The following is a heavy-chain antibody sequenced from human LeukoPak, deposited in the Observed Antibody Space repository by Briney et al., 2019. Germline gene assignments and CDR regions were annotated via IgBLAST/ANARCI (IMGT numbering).Heavy chain of an antibody. CDR3: AREGSSGWIDY. Sequence: GESLRLSCAASGFTFSSYDMHWVRQATGKGLEWVSATGTAGDTYYPGSVKGRFTISRESAKNSLYLHMNSLRAGDTAVYYCAREGSSGWIDYWGQGTLVTVSS. CDR1: GFTFSSYD. D-gene: IGHD6-19*01. J-gene: IGHJ4*02. V-gene: IGHV3-13*01. CDR2: TGTAGDT.